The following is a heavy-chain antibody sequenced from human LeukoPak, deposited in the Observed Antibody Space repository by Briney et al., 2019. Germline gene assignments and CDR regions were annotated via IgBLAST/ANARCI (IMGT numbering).Heavy chain of an antibody. J-gene: IGHJ4*02. V-gene: IGHV3-48*01. CDR1: GFTFSSCS. Sequence: QPGGFLRLSCAASGFTFSSCSRNWVRQAPGKGLEWVSYISSRSSTIDYADSVKGRFTISRDNAKNSLYLQMNSLRAEDTALYYCARDRGVTTDYWGQGTLVTVSS. CDR2: ISSRSSTI. CDR3: ARDRGVTTDY. D-gene: IGHD3-10*01.